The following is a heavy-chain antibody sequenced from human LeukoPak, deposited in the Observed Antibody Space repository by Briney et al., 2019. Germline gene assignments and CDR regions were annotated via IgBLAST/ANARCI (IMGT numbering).Heavy chain of an antibody. V-gene: IGHV3-33*01. J-gene: IGHJ4*02. CDR3: AREPHSYYDFWSGFTNRGAYFDY. CDR2: IWYDGSNK. D-gene: IGHD3-3*01. Sequence: PGGSLRLSCAASGFTFCSSGMHWVRQAPGKGLEWVAVIWYDGSNKYYADAVKGRFTISRDNSKNTLYLQMTSLRAEDTAVYYCAREPHSYYDFWSGFTNRGAYFDYWGQGTLVTVSS. CDR1: GFTFCSSG.